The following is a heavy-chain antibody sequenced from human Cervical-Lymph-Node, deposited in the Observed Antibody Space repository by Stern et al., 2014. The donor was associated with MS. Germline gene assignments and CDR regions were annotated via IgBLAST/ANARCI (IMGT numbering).Heavy chain of an antibody. V-gene: IGHV1-69*01. CDR1: GGTFINHA. J-gene: IGHJ6*02. D-gene: IGHD2-8*01. CDR3: ARDNDDNGMDV. CDR2: FTPIFGTT. Sequence: QVQLVQSGAEVKKPGSSVKVSCKASGGTFINHAISWVRQAPGQGLEWMGGFTPIFGTTHYAQKFQVRVKINADESATTTYMDVPSLRSQDTAVYYCARDNDDNGMDVWGQGTTVIVSS.